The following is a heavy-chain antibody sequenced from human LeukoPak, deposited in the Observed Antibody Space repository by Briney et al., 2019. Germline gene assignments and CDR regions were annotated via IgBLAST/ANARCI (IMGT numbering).Heavy chain of an antibody. CDR1: GFTFSSYA. J-gene: IGHJ4*02. CDR2: ISGSGGST. V-gene: IGHV3-23*01. CDR3: AKGYGGNSGQIDY. Sequence: PGGSLRLSCAASGFTFSSYAVSWVRQAPGKGLEWVSAISGSGGSTYYADSVKGRFTISRDNSKNTLYLQMNSLRAEDTAVYYCAKGYGGNSGQIDYWGQGTLVTVSS. D-gene: IGHD4-23*01.